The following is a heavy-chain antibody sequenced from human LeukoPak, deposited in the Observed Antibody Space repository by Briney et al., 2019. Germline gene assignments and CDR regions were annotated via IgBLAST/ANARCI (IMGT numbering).Heavy chain of an antibody. D-gene: IGHD3-22*01. CDR3: ARVGSSYTYYYDKVDAFDI. CDR1: GSSISNYY. CDR2: IYYSGNT. V-gene: IGHV4-59*01. J-gene: IGHJ3*02. Sequence: PSGTLSLTCTVSGSSISNYYWSWIRQPPGKGLEWIAYIYYSGNTNSNPSLKSRVTISVDTSKNQFSLKLSSVTAADTAVYYCARVGSSYTYYYDKVDAFDIWGQGTMVTVSS.